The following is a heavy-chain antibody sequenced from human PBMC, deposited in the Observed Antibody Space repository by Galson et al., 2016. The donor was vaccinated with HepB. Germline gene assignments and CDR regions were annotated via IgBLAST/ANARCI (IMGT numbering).Heavy chain of an antibody. D-gene: IGHD2-2*01. CDR2: IYHAETN. J-gene: IGHJ5*01. CDR1: GASINNSIW. CDR3: ARASVVPGARMGFDS. V-gene: IGHV4-4*02. Sequence: ETMSLTCAVSGASINNSIWWTRVRQAPGPGLEWSGEIYHAETNNYNQSHLSRFIMSIDNSKNPFSLNLNSVTGADTAVYYCARASVVPGARMGFDSWGQGILVTVSS.